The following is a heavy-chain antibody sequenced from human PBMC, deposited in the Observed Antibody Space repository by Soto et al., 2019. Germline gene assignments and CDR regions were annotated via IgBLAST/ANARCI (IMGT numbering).Heavy chain of an antibody. CDR1: GGSFSGYY. V-gene: IGHV4-34*01. Sequence: SETLSLTCAVYGGSFSGYYWSWIRQPPGKGLEWIGEINHSGSTNYHPPLQSRVTISVDTSKNQYSLKLSSVTAADPAVYYCARGRLRTVTAGYYFDYWGQGTLVNVSS. J-gene: IGHJ4*02. CDR3: ARGRLRTVTAGYYFDY. D-gene: IGHD2-21*02. CDR2: INHSGST.